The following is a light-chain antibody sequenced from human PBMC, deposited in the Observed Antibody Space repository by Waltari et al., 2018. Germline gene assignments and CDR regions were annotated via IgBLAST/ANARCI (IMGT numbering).Light chain of an antibody. CDR3: QQTHTTPYT. CDR2: TVS. V-gene: IGKV1-39*01. J-gene: IGKJ2*01. CDR1: QSITKY. Sequence: DIQMTQSPASLSASVGETVTITCRTSQSITKYLNWYQQKAGEVPQLLMFTVSTLQRGVSSRFSGRGSGTNFTLTITSLQREDFATYHCQQTHTTPYTFGQGTKLEI.